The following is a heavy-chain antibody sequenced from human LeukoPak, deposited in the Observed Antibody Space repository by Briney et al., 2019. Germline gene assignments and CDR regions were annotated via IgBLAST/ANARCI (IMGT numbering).Heavy chain of an antibody. J-gene: IGHJ4*02. D-gene: IGHD1-26*01. CDR3: ARETTTLDY. Sequence: GGSLRLSCAAFGFTFSSYGMHWVRQAPGKGLDWVAFISYDGRNEYYADSVKGRFTISRDNSESTLSLQMNSLRAEDTAVYYCARETTTLDYWGQGTLVTVSS. CDR1: GFTFSSYG. V-gene: IGHV3-30*03. CDR2: ISYDGRNE.